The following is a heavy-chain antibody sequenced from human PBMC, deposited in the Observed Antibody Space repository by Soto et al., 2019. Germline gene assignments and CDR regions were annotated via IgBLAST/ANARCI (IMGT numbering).Heavy chain of an antibody. J-gene: IGHJ5*02. V-gene: IGHV4-30-2*01. CDR3: ARVPDR. Sequence: SETLPLTCDVPGGSISSGGYSWSWIRQPPGKGLEWIGYIYHSGSTYYNPSLKSRVTISVDRSKNQFSLKLSSVTAADTAVYYCARVPDRWGQGTLVTVSS. CDR1: GGSISSGGYS. CDR2: IYHSGST. D-gene: IGHD2-2*01.